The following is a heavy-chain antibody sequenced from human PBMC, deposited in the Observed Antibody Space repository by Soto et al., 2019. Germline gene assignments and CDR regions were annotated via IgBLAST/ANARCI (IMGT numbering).Heavy chain of an antibody. J-gene: IGHJ6*02. CDR1: GYTFTSYS. D-gene: IGHD6-19*01. V-gene: IGHV1-18*01. CDR3: ARDWDNSGWGGGRGMDV. CDR2: INAFNGNT. Sequence: QVQLVQSGAEVKTPGASVKVSCKASGYTFTSYSISWMRQAPGQGLEWMGWINAFNGNTNYAPKFQGRVTMTTDTSTSIVYMVLRSLRSDETAVYYCARDWDNSGWGGGRGMDVWGQGTTVIVSS.